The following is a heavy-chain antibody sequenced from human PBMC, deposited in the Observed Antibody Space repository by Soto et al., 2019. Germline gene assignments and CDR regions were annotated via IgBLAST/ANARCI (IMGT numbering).Heavy chain of an antibody. CDR1: GYTFTGYY. V-gene: IGHV1-2*02. CDR3: ARDLSGGFLEWLS. CDR2: INPNSGGT. D-gene: IGHD3-3*01. J-gene: IGHJ5*02. Sequence: ASVKVSCKASGYTFTGYYMHWVRQAPGQGLEWMGWINPNSGGTNYAQKFQGRVTMTRDTSISTAYMELSRLRSDDMAVYYCARDLSGGFLEWLSWGQGTLVTVSS.